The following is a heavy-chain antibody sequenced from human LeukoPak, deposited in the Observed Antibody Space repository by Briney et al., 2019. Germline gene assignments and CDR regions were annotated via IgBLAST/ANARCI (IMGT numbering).Heavy chain of an antibody. V-gene: IGHV3-7*03. D-gene: IGHD2-2*01. Sequence: GGSLRLSCAASGSTFNNYWMSWVRQAPGKGLEWVAHINQDGSEKYYVGSVKGRFTISRDNAKNSLYLQMNNLRAEDTAMYYCARLPRSTSDYWGQGTLVTVSS. CDR3: ARLPRSTSDY. CDR2: INQDGSEK. J-gene: IGHJ4*02. CDR1: GSTFNNYW.